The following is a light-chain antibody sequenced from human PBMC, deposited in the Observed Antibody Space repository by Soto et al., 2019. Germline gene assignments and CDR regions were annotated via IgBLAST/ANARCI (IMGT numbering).Light chain of an antibody. CDR2: DAS. CDR3: QQRYNWPLT. CDR1: QSVTSR. Sequence: EIVLTQSPATLSLSPGERATLSCRASQSVTSRLAWYQQRPGQAPRLLIFDASYRATGVPGRFSGSGSGTAFPLTISSLEPEDFAVYYCQQRYNWPLTFGGGTKVDIK. J-gene: IGKJ4*01. V-gene: IGKV3-11*01.